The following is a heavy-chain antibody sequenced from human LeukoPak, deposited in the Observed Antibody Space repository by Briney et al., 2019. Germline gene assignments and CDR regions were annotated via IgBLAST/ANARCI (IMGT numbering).Heavy chain of an antibody. D-gene: IGHD2/OR15-2a*01. CDR3: ARGLLDFYYYYMDV. J-gene: IGHJ6*03. Sequence: ASVKVSCKASGYTFTSYYMHWVRQAPGQGLEWMGWINPNSGGTNYAQKFQGRVTMTRDTSISTAYMELSRLRSDDTAVYYCARGLLDFYYYYMDVWGKGTTVTVSS. CDR1: GYTFTSYY. CDR2: INPNSGGT. V-gene: IGHV1-2*02.